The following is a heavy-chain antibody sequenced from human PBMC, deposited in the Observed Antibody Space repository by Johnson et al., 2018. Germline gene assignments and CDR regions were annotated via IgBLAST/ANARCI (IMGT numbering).Heavy chain of an antibody. D-gene: IGHD6-19*01. V-gene: IGHV3-23*04. Sequence: EVQLVETGGGLVQPGESLRLSCAASGFTFSTYAMTWVRQAPGKGLEWISTVSGGGGSAYYADSVKGRFTISRDNSKNTLYLQMNSLRAEDTAVYYCARDPRGPRSAWASFDYWGQGTLITVSS. CDR1: GFTFSTYA. CDR3: ARDPRGPRSAWASFDY. J-gene: IGHJ4*02. CDR2: VSGGGGSA.